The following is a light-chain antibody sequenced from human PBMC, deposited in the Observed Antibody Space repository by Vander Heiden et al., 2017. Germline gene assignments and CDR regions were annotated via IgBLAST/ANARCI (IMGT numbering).Light chain of an antibody. Sequence: QSVLTQPPSVSGAPGQRVTISCTGSSSNIGAGLDIHWNRHLPGTAPKLLIYGNFKRPSGVPDRFSGSKSGTSASLAVTGLQAEDEADYYCQSYDNSLKSVVFGGGTKLTVL. CDR3: QSYDNSLKSVV. CDR2: GNF. V-gene: IGLV1-40*01. J-gene: IGLJ2*01. CDR1: SSNIGAGLD.